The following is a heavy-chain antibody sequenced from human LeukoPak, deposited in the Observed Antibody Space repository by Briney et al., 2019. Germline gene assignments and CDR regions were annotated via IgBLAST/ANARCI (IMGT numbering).Heavy chain of an antibody. D-gene: IGHD7-27*01. CDR2: IIPIFGTA. CDR3: ASHWGSYYYYYMDV. J-gene: IGHJ6*03. CDR1: GGTFSSYA. V-gene: IGHV1-69*05. Sequence: SVKVSCKASGGTFSSYAISWVRQAPGQGPEWMGGIIPIFGTANYAQKFQGRVTITTDESTSTAYMELSSLRSEDTAVYYCASHWGSYYYYYMDVWGKGTTVTVSS.